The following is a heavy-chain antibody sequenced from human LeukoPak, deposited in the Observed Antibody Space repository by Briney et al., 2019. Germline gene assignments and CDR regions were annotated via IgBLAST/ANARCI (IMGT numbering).Heavy chain of an antibody. CDR2: IIPIFGTA. V-gene: IGHV1-69*13. J-gene: IGHJ5*02. D-gene: IGHD3-10*01. CDR3: ARASVDYGSGSYYRTYGWFDP. Sequence: SVKVSCKASGGTFSSYAISWVRQAPGQGLEWMGGIIPIFGTANYAQKFQGRVTITADESTSTAYMELSSLRSEDTAVYYCARASVDYGSGSYYRTYGWFDPWGQGTLVTVSS. CDR1: GGTFSSYA.